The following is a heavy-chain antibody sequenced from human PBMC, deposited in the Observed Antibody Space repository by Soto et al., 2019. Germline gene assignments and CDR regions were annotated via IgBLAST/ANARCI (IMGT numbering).Heavy chain of an antibody. V-gene: IGHV3-7*05. CDR1: GFTFSSYW. Sequence: GGSLRLSCAASGFTFSSYWMSWVRQAPGKGLEWVANIKQDGSEKYYVDSVKGRFTISRDKAKNSLYLQMNSLRAEARAVYYCARDHSSSWDYYYYGMDVWGQGTTVTVSS. CDR3: ARDHSSSWDYYYYGMDV. D-gene: IGHD6-13*01. CDR2: IKQDGSEK. J-gene: IGHJ6*02.